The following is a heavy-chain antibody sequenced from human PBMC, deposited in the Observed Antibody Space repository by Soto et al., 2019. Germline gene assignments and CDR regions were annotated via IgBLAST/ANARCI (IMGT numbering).Heavy chain of an antibody. CDR3: ARSTYYDILTGSYYYYAMDV. V-gene: IGHV3-53*01. J-gene: IGHJ6*02. CDR1: VFTVGSND. Sequence: WWSLRLSCSASVFTVGSNDMSWFRQAPGKGLEWVSVIYSEGTPYYADSVKGRFTISRENSNNTLYLHMNNLRAEDTAVYYCARSTYYDILTGSYYYYAMDVWGQGTTVTVSS. D-gene: IGHD3-9*01. CDR2: IYSEGTP.